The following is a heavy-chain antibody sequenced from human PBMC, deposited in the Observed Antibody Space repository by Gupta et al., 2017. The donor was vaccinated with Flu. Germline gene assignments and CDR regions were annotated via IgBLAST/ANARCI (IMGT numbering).Heavy chain of an antibody. CDR2: ISASGGST. D-gene: IGHD5-18*01. Sequence: EVQLLESGGGLVQPGGSLSLSCPASGFTFSTYAMGWVRQGPGKGLQWVSGISASGGSTYYADSVKGRITISRDNSKNTLNLQMTSLRVEDTALYYCTKGGGLWTNYCDYWGQGTLGTGSS. CDR1: GFTFSTYA. J-gene: IGHJ4*02. V-gene: IGHV3-23*01. CDR3: TKGGGLWTNYCDY.